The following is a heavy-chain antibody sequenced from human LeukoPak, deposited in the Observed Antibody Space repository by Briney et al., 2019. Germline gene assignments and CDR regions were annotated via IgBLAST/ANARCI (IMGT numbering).Heavy chain of an antibody. CDR3: ARVGGKTTINNAAFEI. D-gene: IGHD3-10*01. V-gene: IGHV4-59*01. Sequence: SETLSLTCSVSGGSINADYWNWIQQPPGKGLEWIGYVYHTGPTNYNPSLKSRLTISIDKSKKLFSLELISVTAADTAIYYCARVGGKTTINNAAFEIWGQGTMVTVSS. CDR1: GGSINADY. J-gene: IGHJ3*02. CDR2: VYHTGPT.